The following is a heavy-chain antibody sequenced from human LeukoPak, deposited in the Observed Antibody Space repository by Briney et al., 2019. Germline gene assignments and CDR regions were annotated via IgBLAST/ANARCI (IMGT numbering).Heavy chain of an antibody. D-gene: IGHD2-21*02. J-gene: IGHJ6*02. CDR1: GYTFTSYA. CDR3: ARAEHIVVVTAIPGYYYGMDV. CDR2: INAGNGNT. Sequence: ASVKVSCKASGYTFTSYAMHWVRQAPGQRLEWMGWINAGNGNTKYSQKFQGRVTITRDTSTSTVYMELSSLRSEDTAVYYCARAEHIVVVTAIPGYYYGMDVWGQGTTVTVSS. V-gene: IGHV1-3*01.